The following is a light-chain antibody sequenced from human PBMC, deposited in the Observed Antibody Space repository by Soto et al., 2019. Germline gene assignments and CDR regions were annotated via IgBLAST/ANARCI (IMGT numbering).Light chain of an antibody. CDR3: QQYNSYSGMYT. CDR1: QDISNY. CDR2: DAS. V-gene: IGKV1-33*01. J-gene: IGKJ2*01. Sequence: DIQMTQSPSSLSASVGDRVTITCQASQDISNYLNWYQQKPGKAPKLLIYDASNLETGVPSRFSGSGSGTDFTFTISSLQPDDSATYYCQQYNSYSGMYTFGQGTKLEIK.